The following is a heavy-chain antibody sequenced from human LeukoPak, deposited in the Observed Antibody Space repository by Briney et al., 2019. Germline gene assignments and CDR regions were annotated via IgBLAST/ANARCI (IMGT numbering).Heavy chain of an antibody. Sequence: GGSLRLSCAASGFTFSSYSMNWVRQAPGKGLEWVSSISSSSYIYYADSVKGRFTISRDNAKNSLYLQMNSLRAEDTAVYYCARSPPTTGSLDYWGQGTLVTVSS. V-gene: IGHV3-21*01. CDR1: GFTFSSYS. D-gene: IGHD4-17*01. CDR2: ISSSSYI. CDR3: ARSPPTTGSLDY. J-gene: IGHJ4*02.